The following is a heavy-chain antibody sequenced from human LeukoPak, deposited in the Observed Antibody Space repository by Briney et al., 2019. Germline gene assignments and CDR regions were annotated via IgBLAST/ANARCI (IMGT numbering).Heavy chain of an antibody. D-gene: IGHD6-6*01. CDR1: GFTFSSYW. Sequence: GGSLRLSCAASGFTFSSYWMSWVRQAPGKGLEWVANIKQDGSEKYYVDSVKGRFTISRDNAKNSLYLQMNSLRAEDTAVYYWASVGNSSSLWGQGTLATVSP. CDR2: IKQDGSEK. V-gene: IGHV3-7*01. CDR3: ASVGNSSSL. J-gene: IGHJ4*02.